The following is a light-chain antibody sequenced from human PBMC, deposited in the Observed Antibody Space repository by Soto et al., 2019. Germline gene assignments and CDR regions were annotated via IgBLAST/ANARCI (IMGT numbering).Light chain of an antibody. Sequence: QSALTQPASVSGSPGQSITISCTGTSSDVGGYNYASWYLQYPGKAPKLMIYEVTNRPSGVSNRFSGSKSGNTASLTISGLQAEDEADYFCSSYTISTTRVFGGGTKLTVL. V-gene: IGLV2-14*01. CDR1: SSDVGGYNY. CDR3: SSYTISTTRV. J-gene: IGLJ2*01. CDR2: EVT.